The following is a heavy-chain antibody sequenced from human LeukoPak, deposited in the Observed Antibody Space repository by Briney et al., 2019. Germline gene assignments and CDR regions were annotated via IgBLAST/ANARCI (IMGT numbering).Heavy chain of an antibody. D-gene: IGHD1-26*01. V-gene: IGHV4-34*01. CDR2: IDHSGNT. Sequence: SETLSLTRAVHGGSFSGYYWIWIRQPPGKGLEWIGEIDHSGNTQYNPSLKSRVTISVDTSKNQFSLKLSSVTAADTAVYYCARARGSYYYYYGMDVWGQGTTVTVSS. CDR3: ARARGSYYYYYGMDV. CDR1: GGSFSGYY. J-gene: IGHJ6*02.